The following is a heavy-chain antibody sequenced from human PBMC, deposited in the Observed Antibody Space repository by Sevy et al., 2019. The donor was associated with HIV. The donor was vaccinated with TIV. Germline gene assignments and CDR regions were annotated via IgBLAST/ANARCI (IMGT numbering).Heavy chain of an antibody. J-gene: IGHJ3*01. V-gene: IGHV4-34*01. CDR2: IDRSGST. D-gene: IGHD2-2*01. CDR1: GWSLSGYF. CDR3: AGRDLVAVEVPPFHVRAFGV. Sequence: SETLSLTCAVSGWSLSGYFWAWIRQTPGKGLEWIGEIDRSGSTNYNPAHGSRVIMSVVTSKNQFSLKVTSVTAADSGVYYCAGRDLVAVEVPPFHVRAFGVWGQGTMVTVSS.